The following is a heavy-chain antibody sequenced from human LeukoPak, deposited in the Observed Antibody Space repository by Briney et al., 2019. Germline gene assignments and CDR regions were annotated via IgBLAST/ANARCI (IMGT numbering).Heavy chain of an antibody. J-gene: IGHJ4*02. V-gene: IGHV1-58*01. CDR2: IVVGSSNT. Sequence: ASVKVSCKASGFTFTSSAVQWVRQARGQRLEWIGWIVVGSSNTNYAQKFQERVTITWDMSTSTAYMELSSPRSEDTAVYYCAAQSTQQLVLDYWGQGTLVTVSS. CDR1: GFTFTSSA. CDR3: AAQSTQQLVLDY. D-gene: IGHD6-13*01.